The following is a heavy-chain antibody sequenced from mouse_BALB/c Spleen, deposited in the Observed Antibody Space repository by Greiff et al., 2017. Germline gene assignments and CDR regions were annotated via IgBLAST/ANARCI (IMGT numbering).Heavy chain of an antibody. D-gene: IGHD2-3*01. CDR2: ISYSGST. CDR3: ARGGLDGYPFAY. J-gene: IGHJ3*01. CDR1: GDSITSGY. Sequence: EVQVVESGPSLVKTSQTLSLTCSVTGDSITSGYWNWIRKFPGNKLEYMGYISYSGSTYYNPSLKSRISITRDTSKNQYYLQLNSVTTEDTATYYCARGGLDGYPFAYWGQGTLVTVSA. V-gene: IGHV3-8*02.